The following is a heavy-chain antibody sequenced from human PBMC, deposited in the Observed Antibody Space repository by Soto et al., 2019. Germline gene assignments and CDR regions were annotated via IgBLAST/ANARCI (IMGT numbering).Heavy chain of an antibody. J-gene: IGHJ4*02. CDR1: GYSFTSYW. Sequence: PGESLKIYCKGAGYSFTSYWIGWVRQMPGKGLEWMGIIYPDDSDTRYSPSFQGQVTISADKSISTAYLQWSSLKASDTAMYYCARRITMVRGVIWGFDYWGQGTLVTVSS. V-gene: IGHV5-51*01. D-gene: IGHD3-10*01. CDR3: ARRITMVRGVIWGFDY. CDR2: IYPDDSDT.